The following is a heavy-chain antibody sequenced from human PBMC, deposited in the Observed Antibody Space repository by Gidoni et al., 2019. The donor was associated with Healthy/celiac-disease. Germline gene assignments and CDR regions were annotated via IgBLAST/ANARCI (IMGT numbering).Heavy chain of an antibody. D-gene: IGHD4-17*01. J-gene: IGHJ4*02. Sequence: EVQLVQSGAEVKKPGEALKISCKGSGYSFTSYRVGWVRQMPGKGLEWMGIIYPGDSDTRYSPSFQGQVTISADKSISTAYLQWSSLKASDTAMYYCARLRGSLWTTVTTLGYFDYWGQGTLVTVSS. CDR3: ARLRGSLWTTVTTLGYFDY. V-gene: IGHV5-51*01. CDR2: IYPGDSDT. CDR1: GYSFTSYR.